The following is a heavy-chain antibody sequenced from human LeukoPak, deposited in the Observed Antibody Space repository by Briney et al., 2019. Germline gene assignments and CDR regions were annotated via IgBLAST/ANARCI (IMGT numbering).Heavy chain of an antibody. D-gene: IGHD4-17*01. CDR1: GFTFSSYA. J-gene: IGHJ3*02. Sequence: GGSLRLSCAASGFTFSSYAMCWVRQAPGKGLEWVSGISGSGSSTYYADSVKGRCTISRNNSKNMLYLQMNSLRAEDTAVYYCAKVNYGDYPDAFDIWGQGTMVTVSS. V-gene: IGHV3-23*01. CDR3: AKVNYGDYPDAFDI. CDR2: ISGSGSST.